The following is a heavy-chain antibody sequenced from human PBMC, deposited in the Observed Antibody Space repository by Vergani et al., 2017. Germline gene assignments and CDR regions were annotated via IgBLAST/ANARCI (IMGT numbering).Heavy chain of an antibody. J-gene: IGHJ4*02. V-gene: IGHV1-2*02. D-gene: IGHD2-2*01. CDR3: ARVGTSSNRDYFDY. Sequence: QVQLVQSGAEVKKPGASVKVSCKASGYTFTDYFMHWVRQAPGQGLEWMGWINPNSGGTNYAKKFQGRVTMTRDTSISTAYMELSNLRSDDTAVDYCARVGTSSNRDYFDYGGQGTLVTVSS. CDR2: INPNSGGT. CDR1: GYTFTDYF.